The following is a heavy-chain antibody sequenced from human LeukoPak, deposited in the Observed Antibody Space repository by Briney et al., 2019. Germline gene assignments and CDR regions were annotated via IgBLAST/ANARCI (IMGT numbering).Heavy chain of an antibody. D-gene: IGHD3-3*01. CDR3: ARSDETIFGVATLIDY. Sequence: GASVKVSCKASGYTFTSYGVSWVRQAPGQGLEWMGWISAYNGNTNYAQKLQGRVTMTTDTSTSTAYMELRSLRSDDTAVYYCARSDETIFGVATLIDYWGQGTLVTVSS. CDR1: GYTFTSYG. CDR2: ISAYNGNT. J-gene: IGHJ4*02. V-gene: IGHV1-18*01.